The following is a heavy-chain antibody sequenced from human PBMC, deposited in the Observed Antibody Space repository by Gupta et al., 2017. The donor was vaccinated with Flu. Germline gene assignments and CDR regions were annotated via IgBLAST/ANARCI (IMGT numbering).Heavy chain of an antibody. Sequence: SGFTFSSYAMSWVRQAPGKGLEWVSAISGSGGSTYYADSVKGRFTISRDNSKNTLYLQMNSLRAEDTAVYYCAKDHRSGMVATWVYWGQGTLVTVSS. D-gene: IGHD5-12*01. CDR3: AKDHRSGMVATWVY. J-gene: IGHJ4*02. CDR2: ISGSGGST. V-gene: IGHV3-23*01. CDR1: GFTFSSYA.